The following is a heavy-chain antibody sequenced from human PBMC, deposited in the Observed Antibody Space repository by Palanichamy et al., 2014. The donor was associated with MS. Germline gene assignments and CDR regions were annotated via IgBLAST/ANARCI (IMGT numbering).Heavy chain of an antibody. J-gene: IGHJ2*01. CDR1: GFTFSGSA. CDR2: IRTKANSYAT. CDR3: TRHPARVQDYGDYDWYFDL. D-gene: IGHD4-17*01. Sequence: EVQRGGGLGEGLVQPGGSLKLSCAASGFTFSGSAMHWVRQASGKGLEWVGRIRTKANSYATAYAASVKGRFTISRDDSKNMAYLQMNTLQSENTAVYYCTRHPARVQDYGDYDWYFDLWGRGTLVSVSS. V-gene: IGHV3-73*01.